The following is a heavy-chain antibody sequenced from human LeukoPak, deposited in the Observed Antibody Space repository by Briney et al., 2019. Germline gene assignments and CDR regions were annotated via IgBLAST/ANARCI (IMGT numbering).Heavy chain of an antibody. CDR2: INPGDSDT. CDR1: GYSFSSYW. Sequence: GESLKISCEGSGYSFSSYWIGWVRQMPGKGLEWMGIINPGDSDTKYSPSFQGQVTISADKSISTAYLQWSSLKASDTAMYYCARRGGSGVSLIDYWGQGTLVTVSS. V-gene: IGHV5-51*01. D-gene: IGHD3-10*01. J-gene: IGHJ4*02. CDR3: ARRGGSGVSLIDY.